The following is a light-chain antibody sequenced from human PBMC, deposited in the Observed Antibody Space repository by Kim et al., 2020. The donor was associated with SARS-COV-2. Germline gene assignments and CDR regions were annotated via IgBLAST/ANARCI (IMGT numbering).Light chain of an antibody. J-gene: IGKJ2*01. CDR3: QQYGSAPS. CDR2: GAS. CDR1: QSVSSGY. V-gene: IGKV3-20*01. Sequence: EIVLTQSPGTLSLSPGERATLSCRASQSVSSGYLAWYQQKPGQAPRLPMYGASSRATGIPDRFSGSASGTLFTLTISRLVSEDFAMYYCQQYGSAPSFGQGTKLEI.